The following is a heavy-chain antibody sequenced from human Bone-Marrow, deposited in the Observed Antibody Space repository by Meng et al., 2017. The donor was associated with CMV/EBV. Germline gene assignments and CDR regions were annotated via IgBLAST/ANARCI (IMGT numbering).Heavy chain of an antibody. V-gene: IGHV1-69*02. CDR2: IIPILGIT. Sequence: NASGGIFSSCNISWVRQAPGQGRVWLGRIIPILGITNCAQKFQGRVTITADKSTSTAYMELSSLRSEDTAVYYCAGFGWFGESDWFDPWGQGTLVTVSS. D-gene: IGHD3-10*01. CDR1: GGIFSSCN. J-gene: IGHJ5*02. CDR3: AGFGWFGESDWFDP.